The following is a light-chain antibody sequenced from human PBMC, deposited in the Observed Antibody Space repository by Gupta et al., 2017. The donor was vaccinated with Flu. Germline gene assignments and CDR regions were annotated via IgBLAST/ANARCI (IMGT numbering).Light chain of an antibody. CDR3: SSYAGSNFFV. CDR1: SSDIGRYNY. Sequence: QSALTQPPSPSGSPAQSVTISCTGTSSDIGRYNYVSWYQHHPGKVPKLMIYEVIKRPSGVPDRFSASKSGNTASLTVSGLQAEDEADYYCSSYAGSNFFVFGTGTKVTVL. J-gene: IGLJ1*01. CDR2: EVI. V-gene: IGLV2-8*01.